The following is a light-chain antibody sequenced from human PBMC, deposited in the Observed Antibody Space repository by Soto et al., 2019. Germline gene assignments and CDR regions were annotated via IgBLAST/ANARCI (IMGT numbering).Light chain of an antibody. J-gene: IGLJ1*01. CDR2: DVT. CDR3: CSYAGSYIYV. Sequence: QSVLTQPRSVSGSPGQSVTISCTGTSSDVGGYNYVSWYQQHPDKAPKVMIYDVTKRPSGVPVRFSGSKSGNTASLTISGLQAEDEADYYCCSYAGSYIYVFGTG. CDR1: SSDVGGYNY. V-gene: IGLV2-11*01.